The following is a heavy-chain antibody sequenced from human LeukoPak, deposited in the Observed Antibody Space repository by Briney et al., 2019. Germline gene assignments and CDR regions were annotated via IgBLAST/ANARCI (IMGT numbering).Heavy chain of an antibody. CDR1: GGSISSSSYY. CDR2: IYYSGST. Sequence: SETLSLTCTVSGGSISSSSYYWGWIRQPPGKGLEWIGSIYYSGSTYYNPSLKSRVTISVDTSKNQFSLKLSSVTAADTAVYYCARHWPGRAITNPFDYWGQGTLVTVSS. CDR3: ARHWPGRAITNPFDY. D-gene: IGHD3-10*01. V-gene: IGHV4-39*01. J-gene: IGHJ4*02.